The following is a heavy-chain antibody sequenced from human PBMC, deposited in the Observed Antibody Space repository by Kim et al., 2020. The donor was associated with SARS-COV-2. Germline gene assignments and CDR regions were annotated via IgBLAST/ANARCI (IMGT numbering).Heavy chain of an antibody. CDR2: ISYDGSSQ. CDR3: AKHLVRYFYDPDCDYHPPADY. CDR1: GFAFSAYY. D-gene: IGHD3-22*01. Sequence: GGSLRLSCAASGFAFSAYYMHWVRQAPGKGLEWMAVISYDGSSQYYADSVKSRFTVCRDNSKNTQYLQMNSLRVEDTAVFYCAKHLVRYFYDPDCDYHPPADYWGQGTQVTVSS. J-gene: IGHJ4*02. V-gene: IGHV3-30*18.